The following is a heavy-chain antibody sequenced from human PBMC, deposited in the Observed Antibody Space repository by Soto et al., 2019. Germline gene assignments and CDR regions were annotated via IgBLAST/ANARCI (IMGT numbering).Heavy chain of an antibody. D-gene: IGHD6-25*01. Sequence: NPSETLSLTCSVSVDSIRGYHYYWGWILQAPGKGLEWVGSVYFSGGNSYYNPSLKSRVTISVDTSYNKFFLRLNSVTAADTAVYFCAYGSSSAWIDKWGQGTLVTVSS. CDR3: AYGSSSAWIDK. CDR2: VYFSGGNS. V-gene: IGHV4-39*01. CDR1: VDSIRGYHYY. J-gene: IGHJ4*02.